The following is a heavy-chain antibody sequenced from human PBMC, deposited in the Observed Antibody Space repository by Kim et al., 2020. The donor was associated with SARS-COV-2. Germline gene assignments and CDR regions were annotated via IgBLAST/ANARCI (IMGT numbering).Heavy chain of an antibody. CDR1: GFTFNNYA. CDR2: ITVSGDST. D-gene: IGHD3-10*01. J-gene: IGHJ3*02. Sequence: GGSLRLSCAASGFTFNNYAMTCVRQAPGKGLEWVSSITVSGDSTYYADSVKGRFTISRDNSKNTLYLQLNSLRAEDTAIYYCAKMMVRTTYDIWGLGTLVTVSS. V-gene: IGHV3-23*01. CDR3: AKMMVRTTYDI.